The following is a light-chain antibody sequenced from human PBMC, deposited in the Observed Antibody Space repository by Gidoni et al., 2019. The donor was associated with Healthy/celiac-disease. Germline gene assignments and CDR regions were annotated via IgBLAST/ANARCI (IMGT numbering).Light chain of an antibody. J-gene: IGKJ4*01. Sequence: EIVLTQSPATLSLSPGERATLSCRASQGVSSYLVWYQQKPGQAPRLLIYDASNRATGIPARFSGSGSGTDFTLTISSLEPEDFAVYYCQQRSNWPPATFGGGTKVEIK. CDR1: QGVSSY. CDR3: QQRSNWPPAT. V-gene: IGKV3-11*01. CDR2: DAS.